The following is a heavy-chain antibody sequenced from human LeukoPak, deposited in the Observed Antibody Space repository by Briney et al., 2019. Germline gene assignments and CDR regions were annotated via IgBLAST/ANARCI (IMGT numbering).Heavy chain of an antibody. D-gene: IGHD3-22*01. J-gene: IGHJ4*02. V-gene: IGHV4-61*02. Sequence: SETLSLTCTVSGDSISSDSSYWNWIRQPAGKGLEWIGRIYPSGSANYNPSLKSRVTISVDTSKNQFSLKLSSVTAADTAVYFCARYERSSYYLVDWGQGTRVTVSS. CDR1: GDSISSDSSY. CDR3: ARYERSSYYLVD. CDR2: IYPSGSA.